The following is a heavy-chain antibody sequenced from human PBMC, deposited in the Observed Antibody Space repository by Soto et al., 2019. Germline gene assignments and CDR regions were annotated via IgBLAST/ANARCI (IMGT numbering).Heavy chain of an antibody. CDR1: GYTFTGYY. Sequence: GASVKVSCKASGYTFTGYYMHWVRQAPGQGLEWMGWINPNSGGTNYAQRFQGWVTMTRDTSISTAYMELSRLRSDAPAVYYCPRGPVFRSFDWSGALPFDYWGQATLVTVSS. CDR3: PRGPVFRSFDWSGALPFDY. V-gene: IGHV1-2*04. D-gene: IGHD3-9*01. J-gene: IGHJ4*02. CDR2: INPNSGGT.